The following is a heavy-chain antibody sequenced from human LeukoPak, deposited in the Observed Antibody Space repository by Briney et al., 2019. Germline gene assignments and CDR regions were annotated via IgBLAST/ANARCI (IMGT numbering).Heavy chain of an antibody. CDR2: IKQDESEK. V-gene: IGHV3-7*01. Sequence: GGSLRLSCAASGFTFRNYCMTWVRQVPGKGLEWVASIKQDESEKYFLDSVKGRFTISRDNAENSLYLQMNSLRAEDTAVYYCARVYYQDSGTSYRHLDYWCQGTLVTVSS. CDR1: GFTFRNYC. D-gene: IGHD3-22*01. CDR3: ARVYYQDSGTSYRHLDY. J-gene: IGHJ4*02.